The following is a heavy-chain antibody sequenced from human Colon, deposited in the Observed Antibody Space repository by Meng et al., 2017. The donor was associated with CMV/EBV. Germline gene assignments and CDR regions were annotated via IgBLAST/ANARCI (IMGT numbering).Heavy chain of an antibody. J-gene: IGHJ4*02. Sequence: GESLKISCAASGFTFSSYGMHWVRQAPGKGLEWVAITWYDGSNKYYADSVKGRFTISRDNSKNTLYLQMNSLRAEDTAVYYCAGSYWNGELVYWGQGALVTVSS. CDR2: TWYDGSNK. V-gene: IGHV3-33*01. CDR1: GFTFSSYG. D-gene: IGHD1-26*01. CDR3: AGSYWNGELVY.